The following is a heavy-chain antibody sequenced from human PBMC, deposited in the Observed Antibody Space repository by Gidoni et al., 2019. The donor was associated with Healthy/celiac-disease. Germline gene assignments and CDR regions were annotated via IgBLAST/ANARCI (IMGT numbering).Heavy chain of an antibody. V-gene: IGHV3-53*01. D-gene: IGHD3-16*01. J-gene: IGHJ6*02. CDR1: GFTVSSNY. CDR2: IYSGGST. CDR3: ARDTGGEDPYYYYGMDV. Sequence: EVQLVESGGGLIQPGGSLRLSCAASGFTVSSNYMSWVRQAQGKGLEWVSVIYSGGSTYYADSVKGRFTISRDNSKNTLYLQMNSLRAEDTAVYYCARDTGGEDPYYYYGMDVWGQGTTVTVSS.